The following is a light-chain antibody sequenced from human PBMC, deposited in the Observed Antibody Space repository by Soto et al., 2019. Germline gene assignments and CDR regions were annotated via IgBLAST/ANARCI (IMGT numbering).Light chain of an antibody. CDR3: SSYSSRSTLV. J-gene: IGLJ3*02. CDR1: NSDVGGYNY. CDR2: EVS. V-gene: IGLV2-14*01. Sequence: QSALTQPASVSGSPGQSITISCTGTNSDVGGYNYVSWYQQRPGKAPKLIISEVSARPSGVSNRFSGSKSGNPASLTISGLQAEDAADYFCSSYSSRSTLVFGVGTKLTVL.